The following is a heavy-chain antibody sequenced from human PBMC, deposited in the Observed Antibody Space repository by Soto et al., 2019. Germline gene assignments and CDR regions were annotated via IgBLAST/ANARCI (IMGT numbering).Heavy chain of an antibody. D-gene: IGHD2-21*02. CDR1: GASITTYY. Sequence: SETLSLTCTVSGASITTYYWSWIRQSPGKGLEWIGYVHYSGSTNYNPSLKSRVIMSADTSKNQFSLKVISVTAADTAVYYCARGNDFNLYWGQGTLVTVSS. V-gene: IGHV4-59*01. CDR3: ARGNDFNLY. J-gene: IGHJ4*02. CDR2: VHYSGST.